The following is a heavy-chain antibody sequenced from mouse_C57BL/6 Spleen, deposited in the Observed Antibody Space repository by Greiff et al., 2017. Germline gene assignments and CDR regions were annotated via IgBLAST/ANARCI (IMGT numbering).Heavy chain of an antibody. Sequence: EVMLVESGEGLVKPGGSLKLSCAASGFTFSSYAMSWVRQTPEKRLEWVAYISSGGGYTYYADTVKGRFTISRDNARNTLYLQMSSLMSEDTAMYYCTRESFLLRPKYYFDYWGQGTTLTVSS. D-gene: IGHD1-2*01. CDR2: ISSGGGYT. CDR3: TRESFLLRPKYYFDY. V-gene: IGHV5-9-1*02. CDR1: GFTFSSYA. J-gene: IGHJ2*01.